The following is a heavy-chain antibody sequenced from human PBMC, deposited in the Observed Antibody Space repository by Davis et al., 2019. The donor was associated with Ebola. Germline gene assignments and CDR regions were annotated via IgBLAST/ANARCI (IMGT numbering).Heavy chain of an antibody. D-gene: IGHD2-2*02. CDR2: INPSGGST. Sequence: ASVKVSCKASGYTFTSYYMHWVRRAPGQGLEWMGIINPSGGSTSYAQQFQGRVTITADESTTTVYMELSSLRSDDTAVYYCARWAGNCGSASCYTPFDYWGQGTLVTVSS. V-gene: IGHV1-46*01. CDR3: ARWAGNCGSASCYTPFDY. J-gene: IGHJ4*02. CDR1: GYTFTSYY.